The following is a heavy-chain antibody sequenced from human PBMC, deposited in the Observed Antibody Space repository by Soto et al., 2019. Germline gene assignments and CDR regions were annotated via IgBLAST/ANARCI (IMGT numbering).Heavy chain of an antibody. CDR2: ISNSVSTR. D-gene: IGHD5-12*01. J-gene: IGHJ4*02. CDR3: ARVGDDGYLSY. V-gene: IGHV3-48*03. Sequence: PGGSLRLSCAASGFTFSNHEMNWVRQAPGKGLEWVSYISNSVSTRYYADSVKGRFTISRDNAKNSLYLQMNSLRAEDTAVYYCARVGDDGYLSYCGQGTLVTVSS. CDR1: GFTFSNHE.